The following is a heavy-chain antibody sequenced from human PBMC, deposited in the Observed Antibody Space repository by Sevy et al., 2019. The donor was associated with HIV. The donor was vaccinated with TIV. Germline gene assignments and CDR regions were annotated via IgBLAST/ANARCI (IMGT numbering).Heavy chain of an antibody. D-gene: IGHD3-10*01. CDR1: GFTFDDYA. J-gene: IGHJ4*02. Sequence: GGSLRLSCAASGFTFDDYAMHWVRQAPGKGLEWVSRIDWDGGSTYYADSVKGLFTISRDNSKNSLYLQMNSLRAEDTAFYYCEKGSGGSGSYYDSWGQGTLVTVSS. V-gene: IGHV3-43D*04. CDR2: IDWDGGST. CDR3: EKGSGGSGSYYDS.